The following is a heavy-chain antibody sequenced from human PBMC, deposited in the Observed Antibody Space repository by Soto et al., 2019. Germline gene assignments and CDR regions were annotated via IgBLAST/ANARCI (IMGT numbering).Heavy chain of an antibody. Sequence: GWSLRLSCAASGFTFDDYAMHWVRQAPGKGLEWVSGISWNSGSIGYADSVKGRFTISRDNAKNSLYLQMNSLRAEDTALYYCAKDLWASGSSPLDYYYGMDVWGQGTTVTVSS. J-gene: IGHJ6*02. V-gene: IGHV3-9*01. CDR1: GFTFDDYA. CDR2: ISWNSGSI. CDR3: AKDLWASGSSPLDYYYGMDV. D-gene: IGHD6-6*01.